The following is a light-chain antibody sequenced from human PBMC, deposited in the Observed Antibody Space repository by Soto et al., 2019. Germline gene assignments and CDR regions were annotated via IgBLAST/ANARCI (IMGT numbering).Light chain of an antibody. CDR3: CSYNSRRTYV. Sequence: QSALTQPASVSGSPGQSITISCTGTSSDVGAYIYVSWYQHHPGKAPKVMIYEVTNRPSGVSDRFSGSKSGNTASLTISGLQDEEQADPYCCSYNSRRTYVFGTGTKVTVL. CDR1: SSDVGAYIY. J-gene: IGLJ1*01. V-gene: IGLV2-14*01. CDR2: EVT.